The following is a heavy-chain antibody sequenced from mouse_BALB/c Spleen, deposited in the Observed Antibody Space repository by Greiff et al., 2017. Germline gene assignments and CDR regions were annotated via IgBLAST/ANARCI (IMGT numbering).Heavy chain of an antibody. J-gene: IGHJ1*01. V-gene: IGHV14-3*02. Sequence: VQLQQSGAELVKPGASVKLSCTASGFTFKDTYMHWVKQRPEQGLEWIGRIDPANGNTKYDPKFQGKATITADTSSNTAYLQLSSLTSEDTAVYYCARSGGSYSYLCCYFDVWGAGTTVTVSS. CDR1: GFTFKDTY. D-gene: IGHD2-12*01. CDR2: IDPANGNT. CDR3: ARSGGSYSYLCCYFDV.